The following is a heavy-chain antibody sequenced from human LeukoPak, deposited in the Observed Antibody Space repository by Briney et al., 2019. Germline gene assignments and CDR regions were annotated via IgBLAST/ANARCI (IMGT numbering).Heavy chain of an antibody. J-gene: IGHJ2*01. V-gene: IGHV3-23*01. D-gene: IGHD3-22*01. Sequence: GGSLRPSCAASGFTFSSYAMSWVRQAPGKGLEWVSAISGSGGSTYYADSVKGRFTISRDNSKNTLYLQMNSLRAEDTAVYYCAKDRHYYDSSGYYYWNFDLWGRGTLVTVSS. CDR1: GFTFSSYA. CDR2: ISGSGGST. CDR3: AKDRHYYDSSGYYYWNFDL.